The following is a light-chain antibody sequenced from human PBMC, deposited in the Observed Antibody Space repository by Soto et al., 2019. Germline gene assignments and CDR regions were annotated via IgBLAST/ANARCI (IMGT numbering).Light chain of an antibody. CDR1: QTVSNY. Sequence: IVLTQSPATLSLSPGERATLSCRASQTVSNYLAWFQHKPGQAPRLLIYDASNRATVIPARFSGSGSGTDFYLTISSLEPEDSGVYYCKQRNNLYTFGQGTHLEIK. CDR2: DAS. J-gene: IGKJ2*01. CDR3: KQRNNLYT. V-gene: IGKV3-11*01.